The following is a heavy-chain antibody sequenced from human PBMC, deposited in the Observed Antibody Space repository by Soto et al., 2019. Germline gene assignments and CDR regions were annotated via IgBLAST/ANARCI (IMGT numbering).Heavy chain of an antibody. CDR3: ANLVTVAKILDY. V-gene: IGHV3-23*01. CDR1: GFTFSSYA. D-gene: IGHD5-12*01. J-gene: IGHJ4*02. Sequence: EVQLLESGGGLVQPGGSLRLSCAASGFTFSSYAMSWVRQAPGKGLEWVSAISGSGGSTYYADSVKGRFTNSRDNSKNTLYLQMNSLRAEDTAVYYCANLVTVAKILDYWGQGTVVTVSS. CDR2: ISGSGGST.